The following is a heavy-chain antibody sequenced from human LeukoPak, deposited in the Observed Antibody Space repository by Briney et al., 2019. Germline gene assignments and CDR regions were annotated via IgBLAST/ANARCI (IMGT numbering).Heavy chain of an antibody. CDR2: INPNSGGT. V-gene: IGHV1-2*02. CDR3: ATSLAYCGGDCLPDAFEI. D-gene: IGHD2-21*02. Sequence: ASVKVSCKASGYTFTGYYMHWVRQAPGQGLEWMGWINPNSGGTNYAQKFQGRVTMTRDTSISTAYMELSRLRSDDTAVYYCATSLAYCGGDCLPDAFEIWGQGTMVAVSS. J-gene: IGHJ3*02. CDR1: GYTFTGYY.